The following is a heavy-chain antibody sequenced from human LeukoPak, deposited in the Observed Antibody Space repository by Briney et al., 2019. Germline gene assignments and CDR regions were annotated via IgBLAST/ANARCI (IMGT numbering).Heavy chain of an antibody. Sequence: GGSLRLSCITSGFTFGDHAMSWVRQAPGKGLDWVGFIRSKGYGGTTEYAASVKGRFTISRDDSKIIAYLQMNSLKSEDTAVYYCTRGPTGRWLYYGMDVWGQGTTVIVSS. J-gene: IGHJ6*02. CDR2: IRSKGYGGTT. D-gene: IGHD5-24*01. CDR3: TRGPTGRWLYYGMDV. CDR1: GFTFGDHA. V-gene: IGHV3-49*04.